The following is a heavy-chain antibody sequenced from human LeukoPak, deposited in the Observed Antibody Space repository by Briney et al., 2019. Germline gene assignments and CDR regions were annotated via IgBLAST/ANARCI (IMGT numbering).Heavy chain of an antibody. CDR1: GFTFDDYG. CDR3: ARDKSDYYDSSGYYYGVDY. Sequence: GGSLRLSCAASGFTFDDYGMSWVRQAPGKGLEWVSGINWNGGSTGYADSVKGRFTISRDNAKNSLYLQMNSLRAEDTALYYCARDKSDYYDSSGYYYGVDYWGQGTLVTVSS. V-gene: IGHV3-20*04. D-gene: IGHD3-22*01. J-gene: IGHJ4*02. CDR2: INWNGGST.